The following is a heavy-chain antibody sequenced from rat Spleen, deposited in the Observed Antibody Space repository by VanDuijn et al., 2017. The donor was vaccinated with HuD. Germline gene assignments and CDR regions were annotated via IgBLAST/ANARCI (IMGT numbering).Heavy chain of an antibody. CDR1: GYSITSNY. CDR2: ISYSGST. CDR3: ARDYYDGSYYFDY. Sequence: EVQLQESGPGLVKPSQSLSLTCSVTGYSITSNYWGWIRKFPGNKMEWMGYISYSGSTSYNPSLKSRISITRDTSKNQFFLQLNSVTTEDTATYYCARDYYDGSYYFDYWGQGVMVTVSS. J-gene: IGHJ2*01. V-gene: IGHV3-1*01. D-gene: IGHD1-12*02.